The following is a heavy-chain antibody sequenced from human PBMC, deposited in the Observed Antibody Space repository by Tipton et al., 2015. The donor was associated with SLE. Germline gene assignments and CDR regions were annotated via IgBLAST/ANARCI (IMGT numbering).Heavy chain of an antibody. J-gene: IGHJ1*01. Sequence: TLSLTCAVYGGSFSGYYWSWIRQPPGKGLEWIGRIYTSGSTNYNPSLKSRVTMSVDTSKNQFSLKLSSVTAADTAVCYCARVEGPTTATEYFQHWGQGTLVTVSS. CDR3: ARVEGPTTATEYFQH. CDR1: GGSFSGYY. D-gene: IGHD4-17*01. CDR2: IYTSGST. V-gene: IGHV4-59*10.